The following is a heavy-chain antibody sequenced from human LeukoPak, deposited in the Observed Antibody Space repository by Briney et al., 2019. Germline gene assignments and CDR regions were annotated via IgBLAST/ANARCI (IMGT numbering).Heavy chain of an antibody. CDR1: GFTFSSYV. CDR2: ISGSGGST. J-gene: IGHJ4*02. D-gene: IGHD3-22*01. V-gene: IGHV3-23*01. CDR3: AKRIDANYCDSS. Sequence: PGGSLRLSCAASGFTFSSYVMSWVRQAPGKGLEWVSTISGSGGSTYYTDSVKGRFTISRDNSQNTLYLQMNSLRAEDTALYYCAKRIDANYCDSSGGQGTLVTVSS.